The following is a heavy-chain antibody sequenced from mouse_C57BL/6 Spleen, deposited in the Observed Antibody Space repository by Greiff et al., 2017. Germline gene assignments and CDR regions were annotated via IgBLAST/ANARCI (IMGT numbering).Heavy chain of an antibody. J-gene: IGHJ2*01. CDR1: GFTFNTYA. CDR2: IRSKSSNYAT. CDR3: GREGGLGEDFDY. Sequence: DVMLVESGGGLVQPKGSLKLSCAASGFTFNTYAMHWVRQAPGRGLEWVARIRSKSSNYATYYADSVKDRFTISRDDSQSMLYLQMNNLKTEDTAMYYCGREGGLGEDFDYWGQGTTLTVSS. V-gene: IGHV10-3*01. D-gene: IGHD4-1*01.